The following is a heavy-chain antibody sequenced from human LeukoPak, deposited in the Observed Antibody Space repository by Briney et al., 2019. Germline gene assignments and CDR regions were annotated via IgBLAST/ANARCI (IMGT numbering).Heavy chain of an antibody. D-gene: IGHD2-15*01. CDR3: AKGAVVLTALSSFDY. V-gene: IGHV3-23*01. CDR1: GFTFSSYW. Sequence: GGSLRLSCAASGFTFSSYWMSWVRQAPGKGLEWVSNIRGSGDTTFYAESVKGRFIISRDNSKDTLFLQMNSLRAEDTAVYYCAKGAVVLTALSSFDYWGQGTLVTVSS. CDR2: IRGSGDTT. J-gene: IGHJ4*02.